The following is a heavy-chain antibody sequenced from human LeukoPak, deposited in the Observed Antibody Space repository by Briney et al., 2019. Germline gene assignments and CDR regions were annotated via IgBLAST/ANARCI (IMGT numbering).Heavy chain of an antibody. CDR1: GVSISTTSYY. V-gene: IGHV4-39*07. Sequence: SETLSLTCTVSGVSISTTSYYWGWIRQSPGEGLEWIVTTYYSGNTYYNLSLKSRVTISVDTSKNQFSLKLTSVTAADTAVYFCARDPASGYSTKRYYFDYWGQGTLVTVSS. CDR3: ARDPASGYSTKRYYFDY. J-gene: IGHJ4*02. CDR2: TYYSGNT. D-gene: IGHD6-13*01.